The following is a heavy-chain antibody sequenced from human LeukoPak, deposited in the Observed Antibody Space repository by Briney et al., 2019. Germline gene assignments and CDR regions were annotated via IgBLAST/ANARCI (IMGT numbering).Heavy chain of an antibody. J-gene: IGHJ4*02. CDR3: ARGSPPRRNYDSRGYYSYYFDY. CDR1: GGSISSYY. D-gene: IGHD3-22*01. Sequence: SETLSLTCTVSGGSISSYYWSWIRQPPGKGLEWIGYIYYSGSTNYNPSLKSRVTISVDTSKNQFSLKLSSVTAADTAVYYCARGSPPRRNYDSRGYYSYYFDYWGQGTLVTVSS. CDR2: IYYSGST. V-gene: IGHV4-59*01.